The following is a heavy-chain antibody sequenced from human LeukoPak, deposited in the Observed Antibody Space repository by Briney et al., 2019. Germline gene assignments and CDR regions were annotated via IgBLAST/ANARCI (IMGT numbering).Heavy chain of an antibody. CDR2: INHSGST. J-gene: IGHJ4*02. D-gene: IGHD7-27*01. Sequence: PSETLSLTWAVYGGSFSGYYWSWIRQPPGKGLEWIGEINHSGSTNYNPSLKSRVTISVDTSKNQFSLKLSSVTAADTAVYYCARDWGYVGYWGQGTLVTVSS. CDR3: ARDWGYVGY. V-gene: IGHV4-34*01. CDR1: GGSFSGYY.